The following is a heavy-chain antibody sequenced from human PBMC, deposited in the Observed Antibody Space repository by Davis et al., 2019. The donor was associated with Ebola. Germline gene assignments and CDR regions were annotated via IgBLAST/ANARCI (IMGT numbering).Heavy chain of an antibody. J-gene: IGHJ4*02. CDR1: GFTFSSYA. CDR3: AKAEYSGYDGGVNY. Sequence: GESLKISCAASGFTFSSYAMHWVRQAPGKGLVWVSRINGDGSSTNYADSVKGRFTISRDNAKNTLYLQMNRLRAEDTAIYYCAKAEYSGYDGGVNYWGQGTLVTVSS. CDR2: INGDGSST. V-gene: IGHV3-74*01. D-gene: IGHD5-12*01.